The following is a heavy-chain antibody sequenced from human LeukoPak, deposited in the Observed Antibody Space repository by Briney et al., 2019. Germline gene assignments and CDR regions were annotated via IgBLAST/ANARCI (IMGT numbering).Heavy chain of an antibody. D-gene: IGHD4-17*01. J-gene: IGHJ3*02. CDR2: INSDGSST. CDR3: ARVYGDYYAFDI. Sequence: GGSLRLSCAASGFTFSSYWMHWVRQAPGKGLVWVSRINSDGSSTSYADSVKGRLTISRDNAKNTLYLQMNSLRAEDTAVYYCARVYGDYYAFDIWGQGTMVTVSS. V-gene: IGHV3-74*01. CDR1: GFTFSSYW.